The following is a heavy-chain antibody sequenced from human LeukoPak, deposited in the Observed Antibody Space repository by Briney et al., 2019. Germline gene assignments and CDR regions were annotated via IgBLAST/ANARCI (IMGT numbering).Heavy chain of an antibody. Sequence: PGGSLRLSCAASGFTFSDNYLGWIRQAPGKGLEWISYISPSGSTIFYADSVKGRFTISRDNAKNSLYLQMNSLRAEDTALYHCVTYAYWGQGTLVTVSS. V-gene: IGHV3-11*04. D-gene: IGHD1-20*01. CDR2: ISPSGSTI. CDR3: VTYAY. J-gene: IGHJ4*02. CDR1: GFTFSDNY.